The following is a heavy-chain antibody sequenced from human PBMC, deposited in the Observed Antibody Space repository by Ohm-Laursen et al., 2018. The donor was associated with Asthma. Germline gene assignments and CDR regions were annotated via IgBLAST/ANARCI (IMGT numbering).Heavy chain of an antibody. D-gene: IGHD3-22*01. CDR2: IYYSGST. CDR1: GGSISSGDYY. Sequence: TLSLTCTVSGGSISSGDYYWSWIRQPPGKGLEWIGYIYYSGSTYYNPSLKSRVTISVDTSKNQFSLKLSSVTAADTAVYYCARVTTDSSGYYYGNYFDYWGQGTLVTVSS. V-gene: IGHV4-30-4*01. CDR3: ARVTTDSSGYYYGNYFDY. J-gene: IGHJ4*02.